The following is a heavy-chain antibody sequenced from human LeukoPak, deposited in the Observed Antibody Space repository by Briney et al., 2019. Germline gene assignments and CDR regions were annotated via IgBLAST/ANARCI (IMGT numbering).Heavy chain of an antibody. CDR1: GYPFTSYD. Sequence: ASVKVSCKASGYPFTSYDINWVRQATGQGLEWMGWMNPNSGNTGYAQKFQGRVTMTRNTSISTAYMELSSLRSEDTAVYYCARGRPWLREADAFDIWGQGTMVTVSS. CDR3: ARGRPWLREADAFDI. D-gene: IGHD6-19*01. V-gene: IGHV1-8*01. J-gene: IGHJ3*02. CDR2: MNPNSGNT.